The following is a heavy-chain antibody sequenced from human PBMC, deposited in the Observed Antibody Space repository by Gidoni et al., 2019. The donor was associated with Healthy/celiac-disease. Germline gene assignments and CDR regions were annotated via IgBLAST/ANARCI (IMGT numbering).Heavy chain of an antibody. D-gene: IGHD3-10*01. CDR3: ARDVEGMNSVGGPLYYYYGMDV. Sequence: QVQLVQSGAEVKKPGSSVKVSCKASGGTFRSYAISWVRQAPGQGLEWMGGIIPIFGTANYAQKFQGRVTITADESTSTAYMELSSLRSEDTAVYYCARDVEGMNSVGGPLYYYYGMDVWGQGTTVTVSS. CDR2: IIPIFGTA. J-gene: IGHJ6*02. V-gene: IGHV1-69*01. CDR1: GGTFRSYA.